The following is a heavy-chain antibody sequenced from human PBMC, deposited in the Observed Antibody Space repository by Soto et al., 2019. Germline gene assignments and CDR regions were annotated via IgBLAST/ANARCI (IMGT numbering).Heavy chain of an antibody. Sequence: SVKVSCKASGGTFSSYAISWVRQAPGQGLEWMGGIIPIFGTANYAQKFQGRVTITADESTSTAYMELSSLRSEDTAVYYCARYPCSGYSLGAFDIWGQGTMVTVSS. J-gene: IGHJ3*02. CDR1: GGTFSSYA. D-gene: IGHD3-22*01. V-gene: IGHV1-69*13. CDR3: ARYPCSGYSLGAFDI. CDR2: IIPIFGTA.